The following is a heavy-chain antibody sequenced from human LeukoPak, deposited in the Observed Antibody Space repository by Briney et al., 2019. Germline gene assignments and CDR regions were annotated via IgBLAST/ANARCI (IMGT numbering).Heavy chain of an antibody. CDR1: GFSVSGNY. D-gene: IGHD3-3*01. CDR3: AGGFRFPYAFDH. V-gene: IGHV3-53*01. Sequence: GGSLRLSCAASGFSVSGNYMTWVRQVLGNGLEWLSVFHGGGNTDYSPSVKGRFTISRDNSRNTLYLQMNSLKVDDTGVYYCAGGFRFPYAFDHWGQGTLVTVSS. J-gene: IGHJ4*02. CDR2: FHGGGNT.